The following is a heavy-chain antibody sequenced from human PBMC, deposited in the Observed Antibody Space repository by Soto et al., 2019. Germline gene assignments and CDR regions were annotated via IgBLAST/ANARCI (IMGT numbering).Heavy chain of an antibody. J-gene: IGHJ4*02. Sequence: SLRLSRADSGYHLEDYAMHLVPQGPGKNMEWVSGISWEGGSVGYADSVKGRFTVSRDNAKNSLYLEMNNLRSEDTALYYCAKDHDEDFGYDLDYMNYWGQGT. D-gene: IGHD5-12*01. V-gene: IGHV3-9*01. CDR3: AKDHDEDFGYDLDYMNY. CDR2: ISWEGGSV. CDR1: GYHLEDYA.